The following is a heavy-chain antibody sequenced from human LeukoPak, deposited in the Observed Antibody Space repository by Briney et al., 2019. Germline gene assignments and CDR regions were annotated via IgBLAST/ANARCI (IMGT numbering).Heavy chain of an antibody. CDR1: GGSISSGGYS. V-gene: IGHV4-30-2*01. CDR2: IYHSGST. Sequence: PSETLSLTCAVSGGSISSGGYSWSWIRQPPGKGLEWIGYIYHSGSTYYNPSLKSRVTISVDRSKNQFSLKLSSVTAADTAVYYCARAGTYYDHYFDYWGQGTLVTVSS. J-gene: IGHJ4*02. D-gene: IGHD3-22*01. CDR3: ARAGTYYDHYFDY.